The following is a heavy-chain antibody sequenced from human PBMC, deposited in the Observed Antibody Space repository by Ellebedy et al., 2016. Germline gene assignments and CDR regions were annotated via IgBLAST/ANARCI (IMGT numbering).Heavy chain of an antibody. CDR1: EFTLSTYA. D-gene: IGHD3-3*01. Sequence: GGSLRLSCAASEFTLSTYAMHWVRQAPGKGLEWVAIISYDGYSEYYADSVKGQFTISRDNSKNTLYLQMNSLTTEDTAVYYCARDGTIFGVVAMDSWGQGILVTVSS. V-gene: IGHV3-30-3*01. CDR2: ISYDGYSE. J-gene: IGHJ4*02. CDR3: ARDGTIFGVVAMDS.